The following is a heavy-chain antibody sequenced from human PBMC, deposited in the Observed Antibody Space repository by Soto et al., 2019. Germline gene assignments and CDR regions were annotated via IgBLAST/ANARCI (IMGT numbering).Heavy chain of an antibody. D-gene: IGHD3-16*02. CDR1: GFTFSSYG. CDR3: AKTMSATLVLDY. J-gene: IGHJ4*02. V-gene: IGHV3-30*18. Sequence: SMRLPWAASGFTFSSYGMHWVRQDPGKGLEWVAVISYDGSNKYYADSVKGRFTISRDNSKNTLYLQMNSLRAEVTAVYYGAKTMSATLVLDYWGQGTLVTVSS. CDR2: ISYDGSNK.